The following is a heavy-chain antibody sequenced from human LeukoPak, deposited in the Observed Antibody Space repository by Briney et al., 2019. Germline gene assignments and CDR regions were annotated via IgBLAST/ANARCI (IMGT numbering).Heavy chain of an antibody. V-gene: IGHV1-8*01. Sequence: GASVKVSCKAYGYTFTSYDINWARQATGQGLEWMGWMNPNSGNTGYAQKFQGRVTMTRNTSISTAYMELSSLRSEDTAVYYCARGRYSSSWHIQYYYYYGMDVWGQGTTVTVSS. CDR2: MNPNSGNT. D-gene: IGHD6-13*01. CDR3: ARGRYSSSWHIQYYYYYGMDV. J-gene: IGHJ6*02. CDR1: GYTFTSYD.